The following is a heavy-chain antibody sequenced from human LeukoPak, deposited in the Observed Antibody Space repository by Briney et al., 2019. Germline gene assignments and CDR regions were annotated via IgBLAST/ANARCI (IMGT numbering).Heavy chain of an antibody. D-gene: IGHD3-10*01. CDR1: GGSISSYY. Sequence: PSETLSLTCTVSGGSISSYYWGWIRQPPGKGLEWIGSIYYSGSTYYNPSLKSRVTISVDTSKNQFSLKLSSVTAADTAVYYCARLGAMVRGVRGVPDYWGQGTLVTVSS. V-gene: IGHV4-39*01. J-gene: IGHJ4*02. CDR2: IYYSGST. CDR3: ARLGAMVRGVRGVPDY.